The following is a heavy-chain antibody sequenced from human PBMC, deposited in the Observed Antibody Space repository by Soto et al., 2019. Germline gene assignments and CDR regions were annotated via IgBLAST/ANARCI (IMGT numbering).Heavy chain of an antibody. CDR3: ARDRGYYRFDL. CDR1: GFTFSAHW. D-gene: IGHD2-21*01. V-gene: IGHV3-7*01. J-gene: IGHJ5*02. CDR2: IKEDGSVK. Sequence: PGGSLRLSCSASGFTFSAHWMTWIRQAPGAGLEWVAHIKEDGSVKSYVDSVKGRFTISRDNAKKSLYLQMNSLRGDDTAVYYCARDRGYYRFDLWGQGTLVTVSS.